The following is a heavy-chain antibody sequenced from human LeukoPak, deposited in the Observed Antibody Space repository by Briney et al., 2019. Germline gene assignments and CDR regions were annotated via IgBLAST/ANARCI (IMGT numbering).Heavy chain of an antibody. J-gene: IGHJ6*03. Sequence: AASVKVSCKASGYTFTGYYMHWVRQAPGQGLEWMGWINPNSGGTNYAQKFQGRVTMTRDTSISTAYMELSRPRSEDTAVYYCAREIGSQVDTAMAYYYYYHMDVWGKGTTVTVSS. CDR1: GYTFTGYY. CDR3: AREIGSQVDTAMAYYYYYHMDV. D-gene: IGHD5-18*01. V-gene: IGHV1-2*02. CDR2: INPNSGGT.